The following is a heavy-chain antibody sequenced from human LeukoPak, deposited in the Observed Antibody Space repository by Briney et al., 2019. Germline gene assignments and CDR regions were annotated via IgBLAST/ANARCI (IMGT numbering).Heavy chain of an antibody. Sequence: PGGSLRLSCAASGFTFDDYGMSWVRQAPGKGLEWVSGINWNGGSTGYADSVKGRFTISRDNSKNTLYLQMNSLRAEDTAVYYCAKSTRDGGWYYFDYWGQGTLVTVSS. CDR2: INWNGGST. CDR1: GFTFDDYG. J-gene: IGHJ4*02. D-gene: IGHD5-24*01. V-gene: IGHV3-20*04. CDR3: AKSTRDGGWYYFDY.